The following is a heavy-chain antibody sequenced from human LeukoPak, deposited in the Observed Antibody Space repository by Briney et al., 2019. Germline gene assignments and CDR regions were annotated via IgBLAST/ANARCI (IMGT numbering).Heavy chain of an antibody. Sequence: ASVKVSCKASGYTFTNYYMHWVRQAPGQGLEWMGIINPSGGSTSYAQKFQGRVTMTRDTSTSTVYMELSSLRSEDTAVYYCARGHYGGNSIPKTHFDYWGQGTLVTVSS. D-gene: IGHD4-23*01. J-gene: IGHJ4*02. CDR2: INPSGGST. V-gene: IGHV1-46*01. CDR1: GYTFTNYY. CDR3: ARGHYGGNSIPKTHFDY.